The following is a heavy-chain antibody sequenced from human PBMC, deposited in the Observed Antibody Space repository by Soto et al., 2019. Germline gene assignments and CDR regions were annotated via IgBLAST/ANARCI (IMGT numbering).Heavy chain of an antibody. D-gene: IGHD1-7*01. CDR2: IIPIFGTA. V-gene: IGHV1-69*01. J-gene: IGHJ6*02. CDR3: ASSPNYSLGDYYYYGMDV. CDR1: GGTFSSYA. Sequence: QVQLVQSGAEVKKPGSSVKVSCKASGGTFSSYAISWVRQAPGQGLEWMGGIIPIFGTANYAQKFQGRVTITADESTSTAYMELSSLRSEDTAVYYCASSPNYSLGDYYYYGMDVWGQGTTVTVSS.